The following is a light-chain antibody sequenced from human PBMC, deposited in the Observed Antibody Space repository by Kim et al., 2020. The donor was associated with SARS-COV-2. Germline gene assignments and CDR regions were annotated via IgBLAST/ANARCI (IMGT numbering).Light chain of an antibody. J-gene: IGKJ1*01. CDR3: LQDYNYPWT. CDR2: AAS. CDR1: QRIRND. V-gene: IGKV1-6*01. Sequence: ASVGDRDTITVRESQRIRNDVGWDQQKPGKAPKLLIYAASSLQSGVPSRFSGSGSGTDFTLTISSLQPEDFATYFCLQDYNYPWTFGQGTKVDIK.